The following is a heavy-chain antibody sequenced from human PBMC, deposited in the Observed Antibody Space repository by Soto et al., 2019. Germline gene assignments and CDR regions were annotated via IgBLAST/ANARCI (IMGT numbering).Heavy chain of an antibody. Sequence: QVQLMQSGAEVKKPGASVKVSCKASGDTFTEYYIHWVRQAPGQGLEWMGTVNPSGGHTIYAQHFLGRVTMTRDTATSPLYMELTSLTSEDTAVYYCARRGHVVVVTAALDYWGQGTLVTVSS. CDR3: ARRGHVVVVTAALDY. CDR2: VNPSGGHT. V-gene: IGHV1-46*01. J-gene: IGHJ4*02. D-gene: IGHD2-21*02. CDR1: GDTFTEYY.